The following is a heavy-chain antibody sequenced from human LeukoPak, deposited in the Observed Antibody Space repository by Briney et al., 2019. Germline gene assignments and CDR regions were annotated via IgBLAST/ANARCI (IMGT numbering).Heavy chain of an antibody. J-gene: IGHJ6*02. CDR1: GGSVSNTNFY. CDR2: IYYAGVT. V-gene: IGHV4-39*01. Sequence: SETLSLTCIVSGGSVSNTNFYWAWISQPPGKGLEWIGNIYYAGVTSYNPSLKSRVTISVDTSKSQFSLRLTSVTAADTAVYYCARQVPGPYNYYGMDVWGQGTTVTVSS. CDR3: ARQVPGPYNYYGMDV.